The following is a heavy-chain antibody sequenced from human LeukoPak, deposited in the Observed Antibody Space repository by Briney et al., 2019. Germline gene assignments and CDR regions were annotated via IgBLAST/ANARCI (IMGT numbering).Heavy chain of an antibody. J-gene: IGHJ4*02. Sequence: GGSLRLSCAASGFSFSSHGMSWVRQAPWKGPEWVSSISSGSDYTFYADSVKGRFTISRDNSKNTLYLQMNSLRAGDTAIYHCAKDLGRYSHGYFDYWGQGTLVTVSS. CDR2: ISSGSDYT. D-gene: IGHD5-18*01. CDR3: AKDLGRYSHGYFDY. CDR1: GFSFSSHG. V-gene: IGHV3-23*01.